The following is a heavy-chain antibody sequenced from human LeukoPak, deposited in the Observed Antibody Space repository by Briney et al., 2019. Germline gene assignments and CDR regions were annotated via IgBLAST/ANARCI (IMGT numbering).Heavy chain of an antibody. D-gene: IGHD2-21*02. CDR3: AKVHEANCGGACYSELDY. V-gene: IGHV3-30*02. CDR2: IRYDGSGK. J-gene: IGHJ4*02. Sequence: PGGSLRLSCATSEFTFSSYGMHWVRQAPGKGLEWVAFIRYDGSGKYYADSVKGRFTVSRDDSKNTLYLQMNSLRAEDTAVYYCAKVHEANCGGACYSELDYWGQGTLVTVSS. CDR1: EFTFSSYG.